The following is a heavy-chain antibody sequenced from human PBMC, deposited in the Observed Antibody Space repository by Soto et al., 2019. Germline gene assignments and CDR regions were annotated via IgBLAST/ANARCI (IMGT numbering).Heavy chain of an antibody. CDR3: ARGATTVTMNEIIDY. V-gene: IGHV1-18*04. CDR2: INTHNGNT. J-gene: IGHJ4*02. D-gene: IGHD4-17*01. CDR1: GYTFTSYY. Sequence: ASVKVSCKASGYTFTSYYMHWVRQAPGQGLEWLGWINTHNGNTNYAQNLQGRVIMTADTSASTAYMELSSLRSEDTAVYYCARGATTVTMNEIIDYWGQGTLVTVS.